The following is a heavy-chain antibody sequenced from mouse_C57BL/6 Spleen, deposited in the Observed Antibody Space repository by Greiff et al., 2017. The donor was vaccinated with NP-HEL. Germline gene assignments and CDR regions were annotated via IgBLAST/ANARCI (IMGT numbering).Heavy chain of an antibody. D-gene: IGHD2-4*01. CDR3: ARYPYYDYDGFAY. J-gene: IGHJ3*01. CDR1: GYTFTDYY. Sequence: VQLQQSGPELVKPGASVKISCKASGYTFTDYYMNWVKQSHGKSLEWIGDINPNNGGTSYNQKFKGKATLTVDKSSSTAYMELRSLTSEDSAVYYCARYPYYDYDGFAYWGQGTLVTVSA. V-gene: IGHV1-26*01. CDR2: INPNNGGT.